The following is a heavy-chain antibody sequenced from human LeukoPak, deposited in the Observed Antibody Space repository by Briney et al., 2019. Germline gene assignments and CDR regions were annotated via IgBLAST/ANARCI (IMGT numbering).Heavy chain of an antibody. CDR2: VDPDANTK. V-gene: IGHV3-7*01. J-gene: IGHJ4*02. Sequence: GGSLRLSCAASGFTFSASWMTWVRQAPGRGLEWAANVDPDANTKNYLDSVKGRFTISRDNARNSLYLQMNSLRVEDTAIYYCARDPAYGALDYWGQGTLVTVSS. CDR1: GFTFSASW. D-gene: IGHD4-17*01. CDR3: ARDPAYGALDY.